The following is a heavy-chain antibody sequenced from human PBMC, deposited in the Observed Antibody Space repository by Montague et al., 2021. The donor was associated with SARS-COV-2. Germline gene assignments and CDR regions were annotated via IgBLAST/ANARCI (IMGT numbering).Heavy chain of an antibody. CDR1: GGSISSYY. J-gene: IGHJ4*02. V-gene: IGHV4-59*12. D-gene: IGHD3-10*01. Sequence: SETLSLTCTVSGGSISSYYRSWIRQPPGRGLQWIGYISYSGSTNYNPSLKSRVTISVDTSKNHFTLRLSSVTAADTAVYYCARRGSSVWGVTVSAELDYWGQGILVIVSS. CDR3: ARRGSSVWGVTVSAELDY. CDR2: ISYSGST.